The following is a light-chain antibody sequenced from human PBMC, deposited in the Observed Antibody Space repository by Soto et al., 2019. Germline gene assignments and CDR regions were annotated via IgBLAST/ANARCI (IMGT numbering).Light chain of an antibody. Sequence: DIQMTQSPSTLSASVGARVTITCRANQSISSWLAWYQQKPGKAPKLLIYDASSLESGVPSRFSGSGSGTEFTLTISSLQPDDFATYYCQQYKSYSWTFGQGTKVEIK. V-gene: IGKV1-5*01. CDR2: DAS. CDR1: QSISSW. CDR3: QQYKSYSWT. J-gene: IGKJ1*01.